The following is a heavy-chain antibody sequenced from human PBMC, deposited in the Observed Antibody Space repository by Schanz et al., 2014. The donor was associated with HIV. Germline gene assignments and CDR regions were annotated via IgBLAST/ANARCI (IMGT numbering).Heavy chain of an antibody. CDR3: ARNWGWGFDF. D-gene: IGHD7-27*01. Sequence: EVQLVESGGHLVQPGRSLRLSCAASGFTFTDYAMHWVRQVPGKGLEWVAGISWHGYTVGYADSVKGRFTISRDNGRNSVYLQMNSLRAEDTAVYYCARNWGWGFDFGGQGTLVTVSS. V-gene: IGHV3-9*01. J-gene: IGHJ4*02. CDR2: ISWHGYTV. CDR1: GFTFTDYA.